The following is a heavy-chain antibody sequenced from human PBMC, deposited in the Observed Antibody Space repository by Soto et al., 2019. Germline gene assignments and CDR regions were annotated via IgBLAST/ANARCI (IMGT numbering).Heavy chain of an antibody. Sequence: GGSLRLSCAASGFTFNNAWMSWVRQAPGKGLEWVGRIKSRADGETTDYAAPVKGRFTISRDDSKNTLSLQMNSLKTEDTAVYYCTTGTAVAKYYFDFWGQGTLVTVSS. CDR3: TTGTAVAKYYFDF. CDR2: IKSRADGETT. CDR1: GFTFNNAW. J-gene: IGHJ4*02. D-gene: IGHD5-18*01. V-gene: IGHV3-15*01.